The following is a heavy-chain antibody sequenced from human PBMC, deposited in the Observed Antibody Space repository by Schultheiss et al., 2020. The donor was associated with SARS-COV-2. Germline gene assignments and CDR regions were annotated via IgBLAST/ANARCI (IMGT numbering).Heavy chain of an antibody. J-gene: IGHJ6*02. Sequence: GGSLRLSCAASGFTVSSNYMSWVRQAPGKGLEWVANIKQDGSEKYYVDSVKGRFTISRDNAKNSLYLQMNSLRAEDTAVYYCARVHSYSSGWYYYGMDVWGQGTTVTVSS. CDR3: ARVHSYSSGWYYYGMDV. V-gene: IGHV3-7*01. D-gene: IGHD6-19*01. CDR1: GFTVSSNY. CDR2: IKQDGSEK.